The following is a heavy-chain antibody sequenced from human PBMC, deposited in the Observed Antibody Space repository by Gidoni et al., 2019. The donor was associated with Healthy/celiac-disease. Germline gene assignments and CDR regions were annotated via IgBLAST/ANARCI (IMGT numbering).Heavy chain of an antibody. CDR1: GFTFSSYS. V-gene: IGHV3-21*01. CDR3: ARGGITIFGVFSRP. D-gene: IGHD3-3*01. Sequence: EVQLVESGGGLVKPGGSLRLSCAASGFTFSSYSMNWVRQAPGKGLAWVSSISSSRSYIYYAGLGKGRFTISRENAKNSLYLQMNSLRAEDTAVYYCARGGITIFGVFSRPWGQGTLVTVSS. J-gene: IGHJ4*02. CDR2: ISSSRSYI.